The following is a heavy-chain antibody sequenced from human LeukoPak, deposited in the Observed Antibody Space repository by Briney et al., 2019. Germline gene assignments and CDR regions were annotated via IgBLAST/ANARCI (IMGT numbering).Heavy chain of an antibody. D-gene: IGHD1-26*01. Sequence: GSLRLSCAASGFTFSNYAMSWVRQAPGKGLEWVSSISAGGDSTYYGDSVKGRFTISRDNSKNTLNLQMNSLRAEDTAVYYCAKDPGVGPTPDAFDIWGQGTMVTVSS. J-gene: IGHJ3*02. V-gene: IGHV3-23*01. CDR1: GFTFSNYA. CDR3: AKDPGVGPTPDAFDI. CDR2: ISAGGDST.